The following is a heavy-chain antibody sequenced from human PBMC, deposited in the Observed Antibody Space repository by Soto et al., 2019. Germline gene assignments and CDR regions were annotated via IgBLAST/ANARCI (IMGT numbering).Heavy chain of an antibody. CDR2: INPNSGGT. D-gene: IGHD5-12*01. Sequence: ASVKVSCKASGYTFTGYYMHWVRQAPGQGLEWMGWINPNSGGTNYAQKFQRRVTMTRDTSISTAYMELSRLRSDDTAVYYCARDRRRDGYNFAYWGQGTLVTVSS. J-gene: IGHJ4*02. CDR1: GYTFTGYY. V-gene: IGHV1-2*02. CDR3: ARDRRRDGYNFAY.